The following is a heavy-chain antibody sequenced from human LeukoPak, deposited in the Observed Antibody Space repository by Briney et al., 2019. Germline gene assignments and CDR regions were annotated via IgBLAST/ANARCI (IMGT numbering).Heavy chain of an antibody. J-gene: IGHJ4*02. V-gene: IGHV3-74*01. CDR2: IVSDGSNT. CDR1: GFTFSSYW. D-gene: IGHD5-18*01. CDR3: ARTVDTAMVTIDY. Sequence: PGGSLRLSCAASGFTFSSYWMNWVRQVPGKGLVWVSRIVSDGSNTNYADSVKGRFTISRDNSKNTLYLQMNSLRAEDTAVYYCARTVDTAMVTIDYWGQGTLVTVSS.